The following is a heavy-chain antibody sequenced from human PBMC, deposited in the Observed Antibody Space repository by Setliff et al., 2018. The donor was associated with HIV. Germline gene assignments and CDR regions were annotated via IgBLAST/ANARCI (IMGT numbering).Heavy chain of an antibody. CDR1: GGSISSSNW. D-gene: IGHD1-26*01. CDR2: IYHGVST. V-gene: IGHV4-4*02. CDR3: ARDSGGSPLLDAFDI. J-gene: IGHJ3*02. Sequence: SETLSLTCAVSGGSISSSNWWSWVRQPPGKGLEWIGEIYHGVSTNYNPSLKSRVTISVDTSKNQFSLKLSSVTAADRAVYYCARDSGGSPLLDAFDIWGQGTMVTVSS.